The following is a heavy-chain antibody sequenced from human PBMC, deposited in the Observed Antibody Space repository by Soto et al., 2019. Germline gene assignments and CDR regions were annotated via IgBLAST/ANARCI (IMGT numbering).Heavy chain of an antibody. CDR2: IYYSGST. CDR3: ARVRGVTYFDY. D-gene: IGHD3-10*01. V-gene: IGHV4-30-4*01. CDR1: GGSISSGDYY. J-gene: IGHJ4*02. Sequence: QVQLQESGPGLVKPSQTLSLTCTVSGGSISSGDYYWSWIRQPPGKGLEWIGYIYYSGSTYYNPSLKSRVTISVDTSTTQFSLKLTSVTAADTAVYYCARVRGVTYFDYWGQGTLVTVSS.